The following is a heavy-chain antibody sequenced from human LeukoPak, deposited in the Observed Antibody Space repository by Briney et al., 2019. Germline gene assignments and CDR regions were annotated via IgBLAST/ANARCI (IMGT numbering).Heavy chain of an antibody. CDR3: ARFATTNSGYDYASFDY. CDR2: INPNSGGT. V-gene: IGHV1-2*02. CDR1: GYTFTCYY. Sequence: GASVKVSCKASGYTFTCYYMHWVRQAPGQGLEWMGWINPNSGGTNYAQKFQGRVTMTRDTSISTAYMELRRLRSDDTAVYYCARFATTNSGYDYASFDYWGQGTLVTVSS. J-gene: IGHJ4*02. D-gene: IGHD5-12*01.